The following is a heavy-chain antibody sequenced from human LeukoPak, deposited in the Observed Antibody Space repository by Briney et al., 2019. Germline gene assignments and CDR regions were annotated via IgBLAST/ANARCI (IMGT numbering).Heavy chain of an antibody. CDR1: GYNFITYA. CDR2: INVGNGDT. D-gene: IGHD2-21*02. CDR3: ARKNYGDRHPYDY. Sequence: GASVKVSFKASGYNFITYAMHWVRQAPGQGLEWMGYINVGNGDTKYSQKFQGRVTFTRDTSASIAYMELSSLTSEDTAIYYCARKNYGDRHPYDYWGQGTLVTVSS. J-gene: IGHJ4*02. V-gene: IGHV1-3*01.